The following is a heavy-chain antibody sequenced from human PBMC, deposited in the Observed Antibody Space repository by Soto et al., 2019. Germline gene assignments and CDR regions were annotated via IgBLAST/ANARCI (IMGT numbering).Heavy chain of an antibody. Sequence: GGSLRLSCAASGFTFSSYAMSWVRQAPGKGLEWVSAISGSGGSTYYADSVKGRFTISRDNSKNTLYLQMNSLRAEDTAVYYCAKEGRSDDFWSGYYYYYYYMDVWGKGTTVTVSS. CDR1: GFTFSSYA. CDR2: ISGSGGST. J-gene: IGHJ6*03. D-gene: IGHD3-3*01. CDR3: AKEGRSDDFWSGYYYYYYYMDV. V-gene: IGHV3-23*01.